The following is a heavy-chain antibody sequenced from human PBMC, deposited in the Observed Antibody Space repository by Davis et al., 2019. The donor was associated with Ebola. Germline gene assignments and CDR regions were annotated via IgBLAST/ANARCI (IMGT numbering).Heavy chain of an antibody. J-gene: IGHJ4*02. D-gene: IGHD1-26*01. V-gene: IGHV3-53*01. CDR1: GFTVSSNY. CDR2: IYSGGST. CDR3: ARDRSYYVGYFDY. Sequence: GESLKISCAASGFTVSSNYMSWVRQAPGKGLEWVSVIYSGGSTYYADSVKGRFTISRDNSKNTLYLQMNSLRAEDTAVYYCARDRSYYVGYFDYWGQGTLVTVSS.